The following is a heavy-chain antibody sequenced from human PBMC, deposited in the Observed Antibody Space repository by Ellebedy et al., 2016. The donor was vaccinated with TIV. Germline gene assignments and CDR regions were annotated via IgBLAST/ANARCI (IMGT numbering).Heavy chain of an antibody. D-gene: IGHD6-13*01. Sequence: AASVKVSCKASGYTFTSYGISWVRQAPGQGLEWMGWISAYTGNTNYAQKLQGRVTMTTDTSTSTAYVELRSLRSDDTAVYYCARDPLIAAGTNYYYYYGMDVWGQGTTVTVSS. J-gene: IGHJ6*02. CDR3: ARDPLIAAGTNYYYYYGMDV. V-gene: IGHV1-18*01. CDR2: ISAYTGNT. CDR1: GYTFTSYG.